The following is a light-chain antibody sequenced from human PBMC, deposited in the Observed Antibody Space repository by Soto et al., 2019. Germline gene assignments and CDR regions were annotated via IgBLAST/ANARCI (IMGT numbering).Light chain of an antibody. V-gene: IGKV1-9*01. CDR3: QQLNSYPIT. J-gene: IGKJ5*01. CDR2: AAS. Sequence: DIQLTQSPSFLSASVGDRVTITCRASQGLSSDLAWYQQKPGKAPKLLIYAASTLQSGVPSRFSGSGSGTEFTHTISRLQPEDFATYYCQQLNSYPITFGQGKRLEIK. CDR1: QGLSSD.